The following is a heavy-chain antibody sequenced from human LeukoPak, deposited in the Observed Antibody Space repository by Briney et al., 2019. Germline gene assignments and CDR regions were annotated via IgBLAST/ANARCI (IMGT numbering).Heavy chain of an antibody. CDR2: INSNSADT. Sequence: ASVKVSCKTSGYSFIDYYIHWVRQAPGQGLEWMGWINSNSADTNYAQNFRGRVTMTRDTSISTAYMELSRLRSDDTALYYCARIGISARGTNFHHWGQGTLVTVSS. CDR3: ARIGISARGTNFHH. V-gene: IGHV1-2*02. D-gene: IGHD6-13*01. CDR1: GYSFIDYY. J-gene: IGHJ1*01.